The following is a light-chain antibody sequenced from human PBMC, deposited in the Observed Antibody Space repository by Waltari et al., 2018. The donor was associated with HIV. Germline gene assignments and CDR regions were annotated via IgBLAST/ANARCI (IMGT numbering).Light chain of an antibody. CDR2: EVS. V-gene: IGLV2-23*02. Sequence: QSALTQPASVSGSPGQSITISCTGTSSDVGGYNLVSWYQQHPGKVPKLRIYEVSKRPSGVSNRFSGSKSGNTASLTISGLQAEDEADYYCCAYAGSTTYVIFGGGTKLTVL. CDR3: CAYAGSTTYVI. J-gene: IGLJ2*01. CDR1: SSDVGGYNL.